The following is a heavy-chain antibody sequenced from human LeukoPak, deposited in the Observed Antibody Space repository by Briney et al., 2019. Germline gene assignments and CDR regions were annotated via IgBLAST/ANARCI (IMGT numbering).Heavy chain of an antibody. CDR3: SNGGIEGAFDY. CDR1: GYDFTTYW. V-gene: IGHV5-51*01. J-gene: IGHJ4*02. CDR2: IYPDDSDT. D-gene: IGHD1-26*01. Sequence: GESLKISCKGSGYDFTTYWIAWVRQVPGKGLEWMGIIYPDDSDTIYSPSFQGQVTISADASISTAYLQWSSLKASDTAMYYCSNGGIEGAFDYWGQGTQVTVSS.